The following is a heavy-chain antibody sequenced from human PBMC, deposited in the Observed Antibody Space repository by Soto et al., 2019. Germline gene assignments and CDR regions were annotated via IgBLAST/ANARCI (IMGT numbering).Heavy chain of an antibody. J-gene: IGHJ4*02. CDR2: ISSGSSTI. V-gene: IGHV3-48*01. Sequence: GGSLRLSCAASGFTFSSYSMNWVRQAPGKGLEWVSYISSGSSTIYYADSVKGRFTISRDNAKNSLYLQMNSLRAEDTAVYFCARGAGGYDYWGQGTLVTVSS. CDR3: ARGAGGYDY. CDR1: GFTFSSYS. D-gene: IGHD5-12*01.